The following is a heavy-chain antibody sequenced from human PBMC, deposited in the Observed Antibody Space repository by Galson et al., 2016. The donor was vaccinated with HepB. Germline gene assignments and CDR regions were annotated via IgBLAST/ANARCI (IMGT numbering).Heavy chain of an antibody. V-gene: IGHV3-23*01. D-gene: IGHD3-3*01. Sequence: SLRLSCAASGFTFSNYAMNWVRRAPGKGLEWVSVISGGGGGAYFADSVKGRFTISRDNSKNTLFLQMNSLRAEDTAVYYCAKGNNDFWSGYRFFDSWGQGTLVTVSS. CDR2: ISGGGGGA. CDR3: AKGNNDFWSGYRFFDS. CDR1: GFTFSNYA. J-gene: IGHJ4*02.